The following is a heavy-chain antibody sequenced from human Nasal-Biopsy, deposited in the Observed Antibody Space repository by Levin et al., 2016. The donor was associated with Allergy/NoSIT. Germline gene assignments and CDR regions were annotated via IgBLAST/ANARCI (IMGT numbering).Heavy chain of an antibody. V-gene: IGHV3-23*01. CDR2: ISDSDSGDRT. CDR3: ARPTVGATRGPFDH. D-gene: IGHD1-26*01. J-gene: IGHJ4*02. CDR1: GFSSRSYA. Sequence: GESLKISCAGSGFSSRSYAMTWVRQATGKGLEWVSVISDSDSGDRTYYVDSVSGRFTISRDNSKNTVYLQMNGLRAEDTAIYYCARPTVGATRGPFDHWGQGALVTVAS.